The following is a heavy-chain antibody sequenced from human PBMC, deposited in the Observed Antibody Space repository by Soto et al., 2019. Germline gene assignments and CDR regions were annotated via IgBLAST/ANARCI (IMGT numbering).Heavy chain of an antibody. Sequence: EVQLLESGGGLVQPGGSLRLSCAASGFTFNSYIMSWVRQAPGKGLERVSTITSLSSPYYADSVKGRFTISRDNSNNTLYLQMNSLRDEDTAVYYCAKGPLIVVVPFDSWGQGTLVTVSS. CDR2: ITSLSSP. CDR1: GFTFNSYI. V-gene: IGHV3-23*01. CDR3: AKGPLIVVVPFDS. J-gene: IGHJ4*02. D-gene: IGHD2-15*01.